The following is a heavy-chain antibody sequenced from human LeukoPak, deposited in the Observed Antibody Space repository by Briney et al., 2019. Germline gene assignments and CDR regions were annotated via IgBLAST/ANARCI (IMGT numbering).Heavy chain of an antibody. Sequence: GAALQISSHASGSSFTSYWIGWVRPMPGKGLEWMGIIDPSDSDTRYTPSFQGQVTISADKSLTTAYLQWNSLKASDTAMYYCARQTAMGRSGDYWGQGTLVIVSS. CDR1: GSSFTSYW. J-gene: IGHJ4*02. CDR2: IDPSDSDT. V-gene: IGHV5-51*01. CDR3: ARQTAMGRSGDY. D-gene: IGHD5-18*01.